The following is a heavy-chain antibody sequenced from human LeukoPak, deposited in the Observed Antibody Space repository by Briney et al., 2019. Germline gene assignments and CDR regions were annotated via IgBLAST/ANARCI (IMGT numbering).Heavy chain of an antibody. CDR2: INTSGST. CDR3: ARGRYDSSGYYSDY. D-gene: IGHD3-22*01. V-gene: IGHV4-61*02. CDR1: GGSISSGSYY. J-gene: IGHJ4*02. Sequence: PSETLSLTCTVSGGSISSGSYYWSWIRQPAGKGLEWIGRINTSGSTNYNPSLKSRVTISVDTSKNQFSLKLSSVTAADTAVYYCARGRYDSSGYYSDYWGQGTLVTVSS.